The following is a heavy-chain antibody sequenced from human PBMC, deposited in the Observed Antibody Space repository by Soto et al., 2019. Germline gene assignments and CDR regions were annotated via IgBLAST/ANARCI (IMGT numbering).Heavy chain of an antibody. CDR2: ISAYNGNT. Sequence: ASVKVSCKSSGYTFTSYGISWVRQAPGQGLEWMGWISAYNGNTNYAQKLQGRVTMTTDTSTSTAYMELRSLRSDDTAVYYCARDRAIFGVVIWGYWGQGTLVTVSS. CDR1: GYTFTSYG. J-gene: IGHJ4*02. CDR3: ARDRAIFGVVIWGY. V-gene: IGHV1-18*01. D-gene: IGHD3-3*01.